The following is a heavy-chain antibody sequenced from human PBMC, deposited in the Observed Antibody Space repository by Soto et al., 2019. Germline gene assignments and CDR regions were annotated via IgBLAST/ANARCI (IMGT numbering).Heavy chain of an antibody. Sequence: SETLSLTCTISGGSIYRSGYYWGWIRQPPGRGLEWIGNIDYNGVTYSNPSLKSRVTISRDTSKNKFSLKLTSVTAADTALYYCGKVLVGATGHTDSDSWGPGTLVTVSS. CDR3: GKVLVGATGHTDSDS. J-gene: IGHJ4*02. CDR1: GGSIYRSGYY. V-gene: IGHV4-39*01. CDR2: IDYNGVT. D-gene: IGHD2-15*01.